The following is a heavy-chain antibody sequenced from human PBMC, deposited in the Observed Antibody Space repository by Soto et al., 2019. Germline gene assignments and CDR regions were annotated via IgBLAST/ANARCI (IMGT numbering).Heavy chain of an antibody. J-gene: IGHJ4*02. D-gene: IGHD6-19*01. CDR3: ARDIAVAAPDY. CDR1: GFTFSSYS. CDR2: ISSSSSTI. Sequence: EVQLVESGGGLVQPGGSLRLSCAASGFTFSSYSMNWVRQAPGKGLEWVSYISSSSSTIYYADSVKGRFTISRDNAKNSLYLQMNSLRDGDTAVYYCARDIAVAAPDYWGQGTLVTVSS. V-gene: IGHV3-48*02.